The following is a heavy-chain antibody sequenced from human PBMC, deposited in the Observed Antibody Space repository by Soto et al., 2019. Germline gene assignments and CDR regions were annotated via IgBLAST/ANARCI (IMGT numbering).Heavy chain of an antibody. CDR1: GGAFSDYA. CDR2: IMPIFRAP. Sequence: QVQLVQSGAEVKKPGSSVKVSCKASGGAFSDYAFSWVRQAPGQGLEWLGGIMPIFRAPDYAQKFQGIVTITADEFTRTAYMEMNSRRSEDTAVYYCASWLKGPDIGNYYYGMDVWGQGTTVTVS. CDR3: ASWLKGPDIGNYYYGMDV. J-gene: IGHJ6*02. V-gene: IGHV1-69*12. D-gene: IGHD2-15*01.